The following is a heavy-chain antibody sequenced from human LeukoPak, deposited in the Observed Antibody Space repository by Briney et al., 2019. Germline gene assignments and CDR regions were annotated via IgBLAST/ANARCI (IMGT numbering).Heavy chain of an antibody. CDR2: IYYSGST. V-gene: IGHV4-39*01. CDR3: ARLSSSDWYIFVF. D-gene: IGHD6-19*01. J-gene: IGHJ4*02. CDR1: GGSISSSSYY. Sequence: SRTLCLTRTVSGGSISSSSYYCGWIRQPPGKGLEWIGSIYYSGSTYYNPSLMSRGTISVDTSKHQFSLKLTSVTAADTAVYYCARLSSSDWYIFVFWGQATLVTVSS.